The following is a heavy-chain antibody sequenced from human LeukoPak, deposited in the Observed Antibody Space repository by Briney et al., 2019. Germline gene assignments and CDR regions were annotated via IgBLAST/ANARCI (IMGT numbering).Heavy chain of an antibody. CDR3: ARPPQAGYYWSFDL. J-gene: IGHJ2*01. D-gene: IGHD5-12*01. CDR2: ISFFSDHI. Sequence: GGTLRLSYAASGFTFQRYWQRWARQARARGLVGGSAISFFSDHIYYADSVKGRFTISRDNAKNSLYLQMESLRVEDTAVYYCARPPQAGYYWSFDLWGRGTPVTVSS. CDR1: GFTFQRYW. V-gene: IGHV3-21*06.